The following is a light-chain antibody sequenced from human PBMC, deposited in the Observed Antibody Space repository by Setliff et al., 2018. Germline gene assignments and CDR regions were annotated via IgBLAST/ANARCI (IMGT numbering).Light chain of an antibody. CDR3: CSYAGSWFYV. V-gene: IGLV2-23*02. Sequence: QSALTQPASVSGSPGQSITISCTGSSSDIGGYDVVSWYQQYPGKAPTLIIHDVTDRPLGVSDRFSGSKSANTASLTISGLQAEDEADYYCCSYAGSWFYVFGTGTKVTVL. CDR1: SSDIGGYDV. J-gene: IGLJ1*01. CDR2: DVT.